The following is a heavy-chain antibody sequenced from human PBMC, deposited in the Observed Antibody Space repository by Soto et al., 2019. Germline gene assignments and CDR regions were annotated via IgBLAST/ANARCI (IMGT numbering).Heavy chain of an antibody. D-gene: IGHD2-2*01. CDR3: ARGRCSRGQCYYFDY. Sequence: EVQLVESGEGLVQPGGSLRLSCAASGFTFSSYNIHWIRQAPGKGLEFVSAISRSGDRTYYADSVKGRFTITRDNSKNPVGLQMGSRRAEARAVYYFARGRCSRGQCYYFDYGGGGALVSVSS. CDR1: GFTFSSYN. V-gene: IGHV3-64*02. CDR2: ISRSGDRT. J-gene: IGHJ4*02.